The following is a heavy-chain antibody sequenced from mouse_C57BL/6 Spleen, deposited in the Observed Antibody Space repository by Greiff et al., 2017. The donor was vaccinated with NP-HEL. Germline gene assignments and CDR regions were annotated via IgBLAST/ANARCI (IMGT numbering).Heavy chain of an antibody. CDR1: GYTFTSYW. V-gene: IGHV1-74*01. CDR2: IHPSDSDT. D-gene: IGHD1-1*01. Sequence: VQLQQPGAELVKPGASVKVACKASGYTFTSYWMHWVKQRPGQGLEWIGRIHPSDSDTNYNQKFKGKATLTVDKSSSTAYMQLSSLTSEDSAVYYCASHGSSYYAMDYWGQGTSVTVSS. J-gene: IGHJ4*01. CDR3: ASHGSSYYAMDY.